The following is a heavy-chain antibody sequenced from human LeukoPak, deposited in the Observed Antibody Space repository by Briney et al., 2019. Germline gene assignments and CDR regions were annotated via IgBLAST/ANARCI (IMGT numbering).Heavy chain of an antibody. D-gene: IGHD4-23*01. Sequence: GGSLRLSCAASGFTFSSYGMNWVRQAPEKGLEWVSSISISNNYIYYADSVQGRFTISRDNAKNSLYLQMNSLRAEDTAVYYCASGRNSRFDYWGQGTLVTVSS. CDR2: ISISNNYI. J-gene: IGHJ4*02. CDR3: ASGRNSRFDY. V-gene: IGHV3-21*01. CDR1: GFTFSSYG.